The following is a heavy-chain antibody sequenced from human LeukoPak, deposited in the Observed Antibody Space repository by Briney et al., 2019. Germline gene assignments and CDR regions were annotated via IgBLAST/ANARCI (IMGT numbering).Heavy chain of an antibody. Sequence: PGGSLRLSCAASGFILNSYGMHWVRQAPGKGLEWVADIWFDGKNEHFADSVKGRFTISRDNAKNTLYLQMNSLRAEDTAVYYCARGRLRFLEWLTYYYYGMDVWGQGTTVTVSS. CDR3: ARGRLRFLEWLTYYYYGMDV. CDR1: GFILNSYG. D-gene: IGHD3-3*01. CDR2: IWFDGKNE. J-gene: IGHJ6*02. V-gene: IGHV3-33*01.